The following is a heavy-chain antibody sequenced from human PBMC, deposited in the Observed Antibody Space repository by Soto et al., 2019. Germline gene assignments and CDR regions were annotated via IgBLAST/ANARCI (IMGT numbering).Heavy chain of an antibody. CDR1: GFTFSNAW. Sequence: GSLRLSCAASGFTFSNAWMNWVRQAPGKGLEWVGRIKSKTDGGTTDYAAPVKGRFTISRDDSKNTLYLQMNSLKTEDTAVYYCTTDDYYDSSGYYYPGRPFDYWGQGTLVTVSS. J-gene: IGHJ4*02. CDR3: TTDDYYDSSGYYYPGRPFDY. CDR2: IKSKTDGGTT. V-gene: IGHV3-15*07. D-gene: IGHD3-22*01.